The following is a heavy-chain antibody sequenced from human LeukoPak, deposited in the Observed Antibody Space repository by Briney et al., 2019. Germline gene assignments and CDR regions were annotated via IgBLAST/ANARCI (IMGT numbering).Heavy chain of an antibody. CDR3: AKLGAGFDY. J-gene: IGHJ4*02. D-gene: IGHD3-16*01. CDR1: GGSFSGYY. CDR2: IYYSGST. V-gene: IGHV4-34*01. Sequence: PSETLSLTCAVYGGSFSGYYWSWIRQPPGKGLEWIGSIYYSGSTYYNPSLKSRVTISVDTSKNQFSLKLSSVTAADTAVYYCAKLGAGFDYWGQGTLVTVSS.